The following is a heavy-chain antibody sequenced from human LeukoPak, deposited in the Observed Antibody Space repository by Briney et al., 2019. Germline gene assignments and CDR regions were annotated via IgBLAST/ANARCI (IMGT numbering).Heavy chain of an antibody. J-gene: IGHJ3*02. CDR3: ARDLSDYYGSGSYRPIDAFDI. V-gene: IGHV4-34*01. CDR1: GFTFSIAW. D-gene: IGHD3-10*01. CDR2: INHSGSP. Sequence: ESLRLSCAASGFTFSIAWMSWIRQPPGKGLEWIGGINHSGSPNYNPSLKSRVTISIDTSKNQFSLKLSPVTAADTAVYYCARDLSDYYGSGSYRPIDAFDIWGQGTMVTVSS.